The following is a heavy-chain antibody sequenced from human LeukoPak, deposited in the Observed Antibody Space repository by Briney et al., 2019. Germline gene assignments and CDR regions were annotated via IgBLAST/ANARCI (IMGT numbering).Heavy chain of an antibody. CDR3: ARDLLYDSGSYYDY. D-gene: IGHD3-10*01. V-gene: IGHV1-2*02. CDR2: INPNSGGT. J-gene: IGHJ4*02. Sequence: ASVTVSCKASGYTFTGYYMHWVRRAPGQGLEWMGWINPNSGGTNYAQKFKGRLTKTRDTSISTAYMELSRLRAEDTAVYYCARDLLYDSGSYYDYGGQGTLVTVSS. CDR1: GYTFTGYY.